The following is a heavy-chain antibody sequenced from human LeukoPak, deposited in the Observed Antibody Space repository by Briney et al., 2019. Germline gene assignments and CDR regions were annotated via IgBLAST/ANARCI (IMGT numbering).Heavy chain of an antibody. D-gene: IGHD5-24*01. CDR2: IINGGSRT. Sequence: GSLRLSFAASGFTFSSYWLHWVRQAPGKGLVWVSHIINGGSRTSYADSVKGRFTISRDNAKNTVYLQMNSLRAEDTAVYYCARSDGGFNYWGQGTLVTVSA. CDR3: ARSDGGFNY. J-gene: IGHJ4*02. CDR1: GFTFSSYW. V-gene: IGHV3-74*01.